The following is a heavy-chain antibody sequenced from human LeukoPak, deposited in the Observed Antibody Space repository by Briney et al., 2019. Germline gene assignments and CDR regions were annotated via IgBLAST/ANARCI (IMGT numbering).Heavy chain of an antibody. CDR1: GFTFSTNE. CDR3: VRYSGIYDY. V-gene: IGHV3-48*03. CDR2: ISGGAEMI. J-gene: IGHJ4*02. Sequence: GGSLRLSCAASGFTFSTNEMNWVRQAPGEGLEWISYISGGAEMIYYADSVKGRFTISRDNSKNTLYLQMSSLRAEDTAVYYCVRYSGIYDYWGQGTLITVSS. D-gene: IGHD6-13*01.